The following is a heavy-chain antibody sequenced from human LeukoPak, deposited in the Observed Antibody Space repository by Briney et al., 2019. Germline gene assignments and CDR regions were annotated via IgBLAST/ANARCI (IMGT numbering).Heavy chain of an antibody. CDR3: ARDRGIVAVEIDY. J-gene: IGHJ4*02. CDR1: GFTFSSYG. V-gene: IGHV3-33*01. CDR2: IWYDGSNK. D-gene: IGHD2-15*01. Sequence: GGSLRLSCAASGFTFSSYGMHWVRQAPGKGLEWVSVIWYDGSNKYYADSVKGRLTISRDNSKNTLYLQMNSLRAEDTAVYYCARDRGIVAVEIDYWGQGTLVTVSS.